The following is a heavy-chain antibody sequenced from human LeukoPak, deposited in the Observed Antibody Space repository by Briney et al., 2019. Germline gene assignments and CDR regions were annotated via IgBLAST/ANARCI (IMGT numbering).Heavy chain of an antibody. V-gene: IGHV1-69*05. J-gene: IGHJ4*02. CDR2: IIPIFGTA. CDR3: AREPRFSRDSSAYYLHY. Sequence: SVKVSCKASGGTFSSYAISWVRQAPGQGLEWMGRIIPIFGTANYAQKFQGRVTITTDESTSTAYMELSSLRSEDTAVYYCAREPRFSRDSSAYYLHYWGQGTLVTVSS. D-gene: IGHD3-22*01. CDR1: GGTFSSYA.